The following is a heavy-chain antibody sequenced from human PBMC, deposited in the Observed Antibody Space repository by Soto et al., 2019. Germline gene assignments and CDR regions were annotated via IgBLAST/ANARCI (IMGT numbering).Heavy chain of an antibody. J-gene: IGHJ6*02. D-gene: IGHD2-15*01. CDR2: IDPSDSYT. CDR1: GYSFTSYW. V-gene: IGHV5-10-1*01. Sequence: PGESLKISCKGSGYSFTSYWISWVRQMPGKGLEWMGRIDPSDSYTNYSPSFQGHVTISADKSISTAYLQWSSLKASDTAMYYCASSPRVVVAATSGYYGMDVWGQGTTVTVSS. CDR3: ASSPRVVVAATSGYYGMDV.